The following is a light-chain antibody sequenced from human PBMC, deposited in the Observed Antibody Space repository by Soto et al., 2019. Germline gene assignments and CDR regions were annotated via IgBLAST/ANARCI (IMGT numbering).Light chain of an antibody. Sequence: IMMSQSPATLSVSPGKGATLSFRASQGIGSSLAWYQHKPGQTPRLLIYDASTSATGVPARFSGSGSGTEFTLTIISLQSEDFAVYYCQQYNNWSITFGQGTRLEIK. J-gene: IGKJ5*01. CDR3: QQYNNWSIT. CDR2: DAS. V-gene: IGKV3-15*01. CDR1: QGIGSS.